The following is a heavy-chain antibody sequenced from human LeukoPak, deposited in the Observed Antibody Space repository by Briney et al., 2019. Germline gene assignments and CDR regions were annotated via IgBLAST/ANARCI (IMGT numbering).Heavy chain of an antibody. CDR3: ARDHPPSSWYLGSGLDWFDP. Sequence: ASVKVSCKASGYTFTSYAMNWVRQAPGQGLEWMGWIITNTGNPTYAQGFTGRFVFSLDTSVSTAYLQISSLKAEDTAVYYCARDHPPSSWYLGSGLDWFDPWGQGTLVTVSS. D-gene: IGHD6-13*01. CDR2: IITNTGNP. V-gene: IGHV7-4-1*02. CDR1: GYTFTSYA. J-gene: IGHJ5*02.